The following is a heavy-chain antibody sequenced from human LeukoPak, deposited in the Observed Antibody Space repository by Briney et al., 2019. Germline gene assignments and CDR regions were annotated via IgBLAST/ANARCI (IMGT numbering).Heavy chain of an antibody. D-gene: IGHD3-10*01. Sequence: GGSLRLSCAASGFTFSRYSMNWVRQAPGKGLEWVSSISSSSSYIYYANSVKGRFTIYRDNAKNSLYLQMNSLRAEDTAVYYCAKDYRWFGEKDYWGQGTLVTVSS. J-gene: IGHJ4*02. CDR2: ISSSSSYI. V-gene: IGHV3-21*04. CDR1: GFTFSRYS. CDR3: AKDYRWFGEKDY.